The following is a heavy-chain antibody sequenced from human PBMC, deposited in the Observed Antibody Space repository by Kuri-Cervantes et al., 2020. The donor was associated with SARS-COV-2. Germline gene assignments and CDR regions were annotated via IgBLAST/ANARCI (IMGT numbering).Heavy chain of an antibody. J-gene: IGHJ6*03. CDR1: GFTFSRYS. Sequence: SLMLSCASYGFTFSRYSMHWDRQAPGKGLGWVAVISYDGSNKYYADSVKGRFTISRDNSKNTLYLQMNSLRAEDTAVYYCARDGMRSNKYYHYYYYMDVWGKGTTVTVSS. D-gene: IGHD1-1*01. CDR3: ARDGMRSNKYYHYYYYMDV. V-gene: IGHV3-30*04. CDR2: ISYDGSNK.